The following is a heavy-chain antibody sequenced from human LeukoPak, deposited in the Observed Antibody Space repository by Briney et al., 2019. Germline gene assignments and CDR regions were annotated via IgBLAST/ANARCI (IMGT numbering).Heavy chain of an antibody. CDR3: AGEQPDSGGFEM. J-gene: IGHJ4*02. D-gene: IGHD2-15*01. CDR2: IRPRGGAT. CDR1: GYTFTNFY. Sequence: ASVKVSCKASGYTFTNFYIHWVRQAPGQGLEWMGIIRPRGGATNYAQSFRGRINLARDTSTSTVYMDLSSLTFEDTAIYYCAGEQPDSGGFEMWGQGTLVTVSS. V-gene: IGHV1-46*01.